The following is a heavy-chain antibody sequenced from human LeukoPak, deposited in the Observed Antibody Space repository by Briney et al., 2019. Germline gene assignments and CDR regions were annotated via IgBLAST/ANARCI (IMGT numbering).Heavy chain of an antibody. CDR2: VSYSGGT. D-gene: IGHD3-3*01. V-gene: IGHV4-59*02. Sequence: PSETLSLTCTVSGASVSSHYWSWIRQAPGKGLEWIGYVSYSGGTNYNPSLKSRVTISLDTSKDQFSLRLNSVTTADTAVYYCARLSTYYDFWSPLDYWGQGTQVTVSS. CDR1: GASVSSHY. J-gene: IGHJ4*02. CDR3: ARLSTYYDFWSPLDY.